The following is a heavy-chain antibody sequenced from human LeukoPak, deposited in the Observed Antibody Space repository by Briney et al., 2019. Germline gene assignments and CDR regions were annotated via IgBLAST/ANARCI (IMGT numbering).Heavy chain of an antibody. CDR3: ARAGLAVAATKWGFHGMAV. D-gene: IGHD2-15*01. J-gene: IGHJ6*02. CDR1: GFTFSSYA. Sequence: QPGRSLRLSCAASGFTFSSYAMHWVRQAPGKGLEWVAVISYDGSNKYYADSVKGRFTISRDNSKNTLYLQMNSLRAEDTAVYYCARAGLAVAATKWGFHGMAVWGQGTTVTVSS. CDR2: ISYDGSNK. V-gene: IGHV3-30*04.